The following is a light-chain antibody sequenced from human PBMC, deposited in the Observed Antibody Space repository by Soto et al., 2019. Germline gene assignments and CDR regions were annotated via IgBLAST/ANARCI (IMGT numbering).Light chain of an antibody. V-gene: IGKV3-11*01. CDR2: DAS. J-gene: IGKJ5*01. CDR3: QQRSSWPIT. Sequence: EIVLTHSPATLSLSPGEIATLSCRASQSVSRYLAWYQQKPGQAPRLLIYDASNRATGIPARFSGSGSGTDFTLTISSLEPEDFAVYYCQQRSSWPITFGQGTRLEIK. CDR1: QSVSRY.